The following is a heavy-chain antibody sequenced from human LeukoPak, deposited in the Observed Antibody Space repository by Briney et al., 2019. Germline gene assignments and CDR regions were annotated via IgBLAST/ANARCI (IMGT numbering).Heavy chain of an antibody. CDR3: TGVKFFDS. Sequence: GGSLRLSCAASGLTFSNVYMSWVRQAPGKGLEWLGRIKSKADGGTIDYAAPVKGRFIISRDDSKNMLYLQMNSLKTEDTAVYYCTGVKFFDSWGQGTLVTVSS. D-gene: IGHD3-10*01. J-gene: IGHJ4*02. V-gene: IGHV3-15*01. CDR1: GLTFSNVY. CDR2: IKSKADGGTI.